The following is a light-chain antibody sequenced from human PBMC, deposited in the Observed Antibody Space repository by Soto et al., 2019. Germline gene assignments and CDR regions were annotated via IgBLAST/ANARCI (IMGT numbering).Light chain of an antibody. Sequence: EIVLTQSPGTLSLFPGERATFSCRASQSVISTYLAWYQQKPGQAPRLLIYGASSRATGIPDMFSGSGSGTDFTLTISRLEPEDSAVYYCQQYGSSPRTFGQGTKVEI. V-gene: IGKV3-20*01. J-gene: IGKJ1*01. CDR2: GAS. CDR3: QQYGSSPRT. CDR1: QSVISTY.